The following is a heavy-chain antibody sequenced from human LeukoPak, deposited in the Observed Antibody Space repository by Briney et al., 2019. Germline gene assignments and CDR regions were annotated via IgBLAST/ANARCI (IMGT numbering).Heavy chain of an antibody. J-gene: IGHJ3*02. CDR1: GGTFSSYA. CDR3: ARKGATRGYASDI. CDR2: IIPIFGTA. V-gene: IGHV1-69*01. Sequence: ASVKVSCKASGGTFSSYAISWVRQAPGQGLEWMGGIIPIFGTANYAQKFQGRVTITADESTSTAYMELSSLRSEDTAVYYCARKGATRGYASDIWGQGTMVTVSS. D-gene: IGHD4/OR15-4a*01.